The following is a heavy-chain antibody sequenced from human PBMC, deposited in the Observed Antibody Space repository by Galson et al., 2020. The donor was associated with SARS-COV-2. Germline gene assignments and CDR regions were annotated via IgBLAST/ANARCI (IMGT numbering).Heavy chain of an antibody. CDR2: ISGSADST. V-gene: IGHV3-23*01. D-gene: IGHD1-26*01. Sequence: GESLKISCVASKFTFSSYAMSWVRQAPGKGLQWVSGISGSADSTYNADSVKGRFTISRDNSKNTLYLQMNTLRAEDTAVYYCAKSRVGAGTAFDYWGQGTLVTVSS. CDR3: AKSRVGAGTAFDY. J-gene: IGHJ4*02. CDR1: KFTFSSYA.